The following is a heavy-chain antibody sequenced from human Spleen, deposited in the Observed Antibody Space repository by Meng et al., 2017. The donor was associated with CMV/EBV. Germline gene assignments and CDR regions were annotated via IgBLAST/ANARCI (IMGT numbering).Heavy chain of an antibody. CDR3: ARGQLLSSYYYYAMDV. J-gene: IGHJ6*02. CDR1: GGTFSSYA. CDR2: INPNSGGT. Sequence: ASVKVSCKASGGTFSSYAISWVRQAPGQGLEWMGWINPNSGGTNYAQKFQGRVTITRDTSLSTAYMELSRLRSDDTAVYYCARGQLLSSYYYYAMDVWGQGTTVTVSS. D-gene: IGHD2-2*01. V-gene: IGHV1-2*02.